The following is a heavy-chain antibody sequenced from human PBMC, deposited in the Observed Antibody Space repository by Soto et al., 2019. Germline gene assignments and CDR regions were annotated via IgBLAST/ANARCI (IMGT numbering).Heavy chain of an antibody. J-gene: IGHJ1*01. CDR1: GFTFSRYG. D-gene: IGHD3-10*01. CDR3: AIYPFNYGRNSLPRH. V-gene: IGHV3-23*01. Sequence: GGSLRLSCIGSGFTFSRYGLSWVRQAPGKGPEWVSGIDGTSSYALYADSVKGRFTISRDDSKNTLYLEMRSLRVEDTAIYYCAIYPFNYGRNSLPRHCGQGTLVPVSS. CDR2: IDGTSSYA.